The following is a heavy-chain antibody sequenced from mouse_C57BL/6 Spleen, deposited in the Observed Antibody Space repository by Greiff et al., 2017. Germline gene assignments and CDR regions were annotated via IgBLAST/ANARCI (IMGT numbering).Heavy chain of an antibody. CDR3: AIRYYGSSYSAMDY. CDR2: IHPSDSDT. CDR1: GYTFTSYW. V-gene: IGHV1-74*01. Sequence: VKLQQPGAELVKPGASVKVSCKASGYTFTSYWMHWVKQRPGQGLEWIGRIHPSDSDTNYNQKFKGKATLTVDKSSSTAYMQLSSLTSEDSAVYYCAIRYYGSSYSAMDYWGQGTSVTVSS. J-gene: IGHJ4*01. D-gene: IGHD1-1*01.